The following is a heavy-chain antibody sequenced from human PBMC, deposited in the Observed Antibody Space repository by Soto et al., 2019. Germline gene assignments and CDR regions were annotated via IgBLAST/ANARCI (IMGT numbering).Heavy chain of an antibody. CDR2: INAYNGDT. D-gene: IGHD4-17*01. CDR1: GYSFTSYA. Sequence: QVQLVQSGAEVKKPGASVKVSCKTSGYSFTSYAMHWVRQAPGQSLEWMGWINAYNGDTTYSQKFQGRVTITSDTSASTDYMELRSLRSEDTAMYYCARSNYGDSYPYWGQGTLVTVSS. J-gene: IGHJ4*02. CDR3: ARSNYGDSYPY. V-gene: IGHV1-3*01.